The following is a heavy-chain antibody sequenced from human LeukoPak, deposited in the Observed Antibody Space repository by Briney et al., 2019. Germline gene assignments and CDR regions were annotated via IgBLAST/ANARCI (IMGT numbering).Heavy chain of an antibody. CDR1: GFTVTSNY. CDR2: VYPGGFT. D-gene: IGHD3-10*01. CDR3: TIGGVIWRMDV. V-gene: IGHV3-66*01. J-gene: IGHJ6*02. Sequence: GGSLRLSCEVSGFTVTSNYMSWVSQPPGKGLEWVSVVYPGGFTDHADSVKGRFTISRDTSKNTVYFQMNNLRAEDTAVYYCTIGGVIWRMDVWGQGPTVAVSS.